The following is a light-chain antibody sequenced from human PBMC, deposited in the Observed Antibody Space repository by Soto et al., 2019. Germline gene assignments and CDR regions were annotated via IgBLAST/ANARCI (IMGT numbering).Light chain of an antibody. CDR3: QQYGSSPLT. CDR2: GAS. Sequence: PWERATLSCRASQGISSSHLVWYQQKPGQAPRLLIYGASSRATGIPDRFSGSGSGTDFTLTISRLEREDFALYYCQQYGSSPLTFGGGTKVEIK. CDR1: QGISSSH. J-gene: IGKJ4*01. V-gene: IGKV3-20*01.